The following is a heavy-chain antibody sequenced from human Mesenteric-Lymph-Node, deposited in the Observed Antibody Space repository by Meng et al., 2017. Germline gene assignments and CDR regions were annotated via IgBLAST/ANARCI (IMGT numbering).Heavy chain of an antibody. CDR1: GGSFSGYY. CDR3: ARVGFGELFHGSPDAFDI. D-gene: IGHD3-10*01. J-gene: IGHJ3*02. V-gene: IGHV4-34*01. CDR2: IDDSGST. Sequence: VQPQQWGAGLLKPSETLSLTCAVYGGSFSGYYWSWIRQPPGKGLEWIGDIDDSGSTNYNPSLNSRISISLDKSKNHFSLKVNSVTAADTAVYYCARVGFGELFHGSPDAFDIWGQGTMVTVSS.